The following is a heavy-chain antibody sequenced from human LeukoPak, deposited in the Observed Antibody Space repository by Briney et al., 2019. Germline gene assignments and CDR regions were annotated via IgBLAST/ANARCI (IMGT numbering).Heavy chain of an antibody. V-gene: IGHV3-30*18. CDR1: GFTFSTYG. CDR3: AKVFFSGSYYAASDY. J-gene: IGHJ4*02. Sequence: GRSLRLSCAASGFTFSTYGMHWVRQAPGRGPEWVAVISYDGSNKYYADSVKGRFTISRDNSKNTLYLQMNSLGAEDTAVYYCAKVFFSGSYYAASDYWGQGTLVTVSS. D-gene: IGHD1-26*01. CDR2: ISYDGSNK.